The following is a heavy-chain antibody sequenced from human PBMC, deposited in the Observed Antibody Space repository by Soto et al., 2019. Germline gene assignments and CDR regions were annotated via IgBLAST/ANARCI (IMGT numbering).Heavy chain of an antibody. V-gene: IGHV4-59*02. CDR3: ARGPGASGTYHYFFDY. CDR1: GGSVSSYW. Sequence: SETLSLTCIVSGGSVSSYWWSWIRQPPGKGLEWIGYIYYTGSTNYNPSLKSRVTISLDASKSQFSLKLSSVTAADTAVYYCARGPGASGTYHYFFDYWGPGTLVTVSS. D-gene: IGHD3-10*01. CDR2: IYYTGST. J-gene: IGHJ4*02.